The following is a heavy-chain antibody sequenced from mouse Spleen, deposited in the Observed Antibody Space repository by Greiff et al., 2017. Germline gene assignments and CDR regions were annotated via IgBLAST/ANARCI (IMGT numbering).Heavy chain of an antibody. J-gene: IGHJ3*01. CDR2: INPSSGYT. CDR1: GYTFTSYW. D-gene: IGHD5-1*01. V-gene: IGHV1-7*01. Sequence: QVHVKQSGAELAKPGASVKLSCKASGYTFTSYWMHWVKQRPGQGLEWIGYINPSSGYTKYNQKFKDKATLTADKSSSTAYMQLSSLTYEDSAVYYCASSYPWFAYWGQGTLVTVSA. CDR3: ASSYPWFAY.